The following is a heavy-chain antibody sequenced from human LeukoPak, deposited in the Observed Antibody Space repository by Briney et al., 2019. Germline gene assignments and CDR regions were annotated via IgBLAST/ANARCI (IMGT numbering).Heavy chain of an antibody. D-gene: IGHD7-27*01. V-gene: IGHV3-23*01. Sequence: GGSLRLSCAASGFTFSNYAMSWVRQAPGKGLQWVSSLSGSGGYTYYADSVKGRFTISSDNSKNTLYLQMNSLRAEDTAVYYCAKDGDGTYTPHENWGQGTLVTVSS. CDR1: GFTFSNYA. CDR3: AKDGDGTYTPHEN. CDR2: LSGSGGYT. J-gene: IGHJ4*02.